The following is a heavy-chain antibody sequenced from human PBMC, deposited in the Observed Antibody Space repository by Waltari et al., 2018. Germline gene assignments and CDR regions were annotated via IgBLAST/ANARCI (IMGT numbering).Heavy chain of an antibody. J-gene: IGHJ6*02. D-gene: IGHD6-13*01. Sequence: QVQLQESGPGLVRPSETLSLTCTVSGGSTNRYYWSWIRQPAGKGLEWIGRIYSTGSTNYNPSLSSRVTMSVDTSNNQFSLKLNSVTAADTAVYYCARGGSSSWYLSYYYYGMDLWGQGTTVTVSS. CDR1: GGSTNRYY. V-gene: IGHV4-4*07. CDR2: IYSTGST. CDR3: ARGGSSSWYLSYYYYGMDL.